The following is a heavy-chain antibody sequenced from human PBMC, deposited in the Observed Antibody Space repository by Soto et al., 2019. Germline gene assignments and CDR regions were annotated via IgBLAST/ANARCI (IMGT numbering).Heavy chain of an antibody. D-gene: IGHD2-2*01. V-gene: IGHV3-30*18. CDR1: GFTFSSYG. Sequence: QVQLVESGGGVVQPGRSLRLSCAASGFTFSSYGMHWVRQAPGKGLEWVAVISYDGSNKYYTDSVKGRFTISRDNSKNTAYQXMNSLRAEDTAVYYCAKDDGVPAAMVDYYYYGMDVWGQGTTVTVSS. CDR2: ISYDGSNK. CDR3: AKDDGVPAAMVDYYYYGMDV. J-gene: IGHJ6*02.